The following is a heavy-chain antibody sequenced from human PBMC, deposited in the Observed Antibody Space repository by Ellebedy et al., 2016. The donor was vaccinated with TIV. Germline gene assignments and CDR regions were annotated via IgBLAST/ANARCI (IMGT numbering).Heavy chain of an antibody. V-gene: IGHV3-23*01. CDR3: VKDDYIKSGEDS. Sequence: GESLKISCAASGFTFSNYAMTWVRQAPGKGLEWVSTTGGGDNLFYADSVTGRFTISRDDLKNTLFLQMNSLRAEDTAVYYCVKDDYIKSGEDSWGQGTLVNVSS. D-gene: IGHD4-11*01. CDR1: GFTFSNYA. CDR2: TGGGDNL. J-gene: IGHJ4*02.